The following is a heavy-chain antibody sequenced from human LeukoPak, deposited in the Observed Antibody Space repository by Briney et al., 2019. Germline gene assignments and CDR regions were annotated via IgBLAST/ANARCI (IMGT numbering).Heavy chain of an antibody. Sequence: GGSLRLSCAASGFTFSNYWMNWVRQAPGKGLEWVANIKQDGSEKYYVDSVKGRFTISRDNAKNSLYLQMNSLRAEDTAVYYCASIQLWFRYYFDYWGQGTLVTVSS. V-gene: IGHV3-7*03. D-gene: IGHD5-18*01. CDR1: GFTFSNYW. J-gene: IGHJ4*02. CDR2: IKQDGSEK. CDR3: ASIQLWFRYYFDY.